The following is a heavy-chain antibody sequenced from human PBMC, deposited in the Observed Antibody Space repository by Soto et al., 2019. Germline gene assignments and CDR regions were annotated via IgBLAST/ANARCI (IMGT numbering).Heavy chain of an antibody. J-gene: IGHJ4*02. D-gene: IGHD6-13*01. CDR3: AKYSSNWYNWLVYYFDY. V-gene: IGHV3-7*01. Sequence: PGGSLRLSCEASGFTFSSYWMSWVRQTPGKGLEWVANIKQDGSEKYYVDSVKGRFTISRDNAKNSLYLQMSSLRAEDTAVYYCAKYSSNWYNWLVYYFDYWGQGTLVTVSS. CDR2: IKQDGSEK. CDR1: GFTFSSYW.